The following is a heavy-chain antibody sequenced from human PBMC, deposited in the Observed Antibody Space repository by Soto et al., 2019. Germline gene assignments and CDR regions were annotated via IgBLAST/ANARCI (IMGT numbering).Heavy chain of an antibody. V-gene: IGHV4-61*01. Sequence: PSETLSLTCSVSGGSVSDKTYYWSWIRQPPGKGLEWIGYVYYSGTTNYNPSLKSRVSISVDTSQNQFSLRLNSVTAADTALYYCARTTAVPDTLRSRHYFDYWGQGTLVTVSS. CDR1: GGSVSDKTYY. J-gene: IGHJ4*02. D-gene: IGHD6-19*01. CDR3: ARTTAVPDTLRSRHYFDY. CDR2: VYYSGTT.